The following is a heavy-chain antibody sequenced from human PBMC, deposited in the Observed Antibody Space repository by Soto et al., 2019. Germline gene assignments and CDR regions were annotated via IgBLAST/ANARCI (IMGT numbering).Heavy chain of an antibody. Sequence: QVQLQESGPGLVKPSQTLSLTCTVSGGSISSGGYSWNWIRQHPGKGLEWIGYIYSSGTTYYNPSLRSRLTNSIDTSQNLFSLKLSSVTAADTTLYFCAREEAVRLERRFDSWGQGTLVTVSS. D-gene: IGHD6-6*01. CDR2: IYSSGTT. V-gene: IGHV4-31*03. CDR3: AREEAVRLERRFDS. J-gene: IGHJ5*01. CDR1: GGSISSGGYS.